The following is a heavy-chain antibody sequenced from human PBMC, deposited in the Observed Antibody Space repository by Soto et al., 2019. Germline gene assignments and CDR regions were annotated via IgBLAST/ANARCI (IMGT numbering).Heavy chain of an antibody. V-gene: IGHV4-59*08. CDR1: GGSISSYY. D-gene: IGHD5-12*01. Sequence: QVQLQESGPGLVKPSETLSLTCTVSGGSISSYYWSWIRQPPGKGLEWIGYIYYSGSTNYNPSLKSRVTISVDTSKNQFSLKLSSVTAADTAVYYCARRAGYNDWYFDLWFRGTLVTVSS. J-gene: IGHJ2*01. CDR2: IYYSGST. CDR3: ARRAGYNDWYFDL.